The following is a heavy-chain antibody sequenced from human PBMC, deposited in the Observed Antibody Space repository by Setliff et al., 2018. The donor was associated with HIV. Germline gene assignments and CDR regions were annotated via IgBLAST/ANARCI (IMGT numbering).Heavy chain of an antibody. CDR1: GGSISSGSYY. CDR3: ARERSALLWKNWFDP. V-gene: IGHV4-61*09. Sequence: LSLTCTVSGGSISSGSYYWSWTRQPAGKGLEWIGHIYTSGSTNYNPSLKSRVTISVDTSKNQFSLKLSSVTAADTAVYYCARERSALLWKNWFDPWGQGTLVTVSS. J-gene: IGHJ5*02. D-gene: IGHD3-10*01. CDR2: IYTSGST.